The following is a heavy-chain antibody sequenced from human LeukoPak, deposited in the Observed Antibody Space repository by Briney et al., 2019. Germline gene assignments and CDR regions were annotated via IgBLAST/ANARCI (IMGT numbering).Heavy chain of an antibody. D-gene: IGHD2/OR15-2a*01. Sequence: SETLSLTCTVSGDSISDHHWSWIRQPPGKGPEWIGYILYTGTTNYNPSLKSRVTISVDTSRNQFSLKLSSVTAADTAVYYCAMYTTGRGGHGYWGQGTLITVSA. V-gene: IGHV4-59*11. J-gene: IGHJ4*02. CDR2: ILYTGTT. CDR1: GDSISDHH. CDR3: AMYTTGRGGHGY.